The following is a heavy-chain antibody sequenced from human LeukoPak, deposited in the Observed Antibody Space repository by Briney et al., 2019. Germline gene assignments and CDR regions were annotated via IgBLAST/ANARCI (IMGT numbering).Heavy chain of an antibody. V-gene: IGHV4-38-2*02. J-gene: IGHJ3*02. D-gene: IGHD3-9*01. CDR3: ARHSTLYYDILTGYPHPDAFDI. CDR2: IYHSGST. Sequence: PSETLSLTCTVSGYSISSGYYWGWIRQPPGKGLEWIGSIYHSGSTYYNPSLKSRVTISVDTSKNQFSLKLSSVTAADTAVYYCARHSTLYYDILTGYPHPDAFDIWGQGTMVTVSS. CDR1: GYSISSGYY.